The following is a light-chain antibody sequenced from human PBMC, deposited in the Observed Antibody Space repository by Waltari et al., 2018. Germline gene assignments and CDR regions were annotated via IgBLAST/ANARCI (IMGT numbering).Light chain of an antibody. J-gene: IGKJ1*01. CDR3: QQYNNWPPT. Sequence: EIVMTQSPATLPVSPGERATLSCRASHSVRSNLAWYQQKPGQAPRLLIYGASTRATGIPARFSGSGSGTEFTLTISSLQSEDFAVYYCQQYNNWPPTFGQGTKVEIK. V-gene: IGKV3-15*01. CDR1: HSVRSN. CDR2: GAS.